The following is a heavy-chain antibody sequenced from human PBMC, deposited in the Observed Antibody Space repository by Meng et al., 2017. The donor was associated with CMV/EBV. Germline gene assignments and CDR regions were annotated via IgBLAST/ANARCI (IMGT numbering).Heavy chain of an antibody. D-gene: IGHD5-24*01. J-gene: IGHJ4*02. CDR3: AKPSTRDGYNYDY. Sequence: GESLKISCAASGFTFSSYSMNWVRQAPGKGLDWVSSISSSSSYIYYADSVKGRFTISRDNAKNSLYLQMNSLRAEDTAVYYCAKPSTRDGYNYDYWGQGTLVTVSS. CDR2: ISSSSSYI. V-gene: IGHV3-21*01. CDR1: GFTFSSYS.